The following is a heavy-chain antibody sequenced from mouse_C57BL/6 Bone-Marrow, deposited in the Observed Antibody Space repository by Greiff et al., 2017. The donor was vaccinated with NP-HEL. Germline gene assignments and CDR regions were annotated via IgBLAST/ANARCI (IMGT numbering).Heavy chain of an antibody. V-gene: IGHV1-39*01. D-gene: IGHD1-1*01. CDR2: INPNYGTT. CDR3: AWDYYGSSYPAWFAY. CDR1: GYSFTDYN. J-gene: IGHJ3*01. Sequence: VHVKQSGPELVKPGASVKISCKASGYSFTDYNMNWVKQSNGKSLEWIGVINPNYGTTSYTQQFKGKATLTVDQSSSTAYMQLNSLTSEDSAVYYCAWDYYGSSYPAWFAYGGQGTLVTVSA.